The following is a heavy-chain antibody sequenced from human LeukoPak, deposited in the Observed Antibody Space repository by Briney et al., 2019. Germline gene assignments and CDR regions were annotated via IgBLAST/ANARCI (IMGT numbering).Heavy chain of an antibody. CDR2: ISTSGSTI. CDR1: GFSLSSYE. J-gene: IGHJ3*02. CDR3: AREYSSSWYEYAFDM. D-gene: IGHD6-13*01. V-gene: IGHV3-48*03. Sequence: GGSLRLSCTASGFSLSSYEMNWVRQAPGKGLEWVSYISTSGSTIYYADSVKGRFTISRDNVKKSLYLQMNSLRAEDTAVYYCAREYSSSWYEYAFDMWGQGTMVTVSS.